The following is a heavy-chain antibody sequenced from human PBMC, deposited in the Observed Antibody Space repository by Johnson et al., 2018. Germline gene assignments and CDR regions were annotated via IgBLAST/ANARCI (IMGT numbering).Heavy chain of an antibody. CDR1: GFTFDDYG. Sequence: VQLVESGGGVVRPGGSLRLSCAASGFTFDDYGMSWVRQAPGKGLEWVSGINWNGGSTGYADSVKGRFTISRDNAKNSLYLQMNSLRAEDTALYYFARDRGAMIVVAYDAFDIWGQGTMVTVSS. V-gene: IGHV3-20*04. CDR3: ARDRGAMIVVAYDAFDI. D-gene: IGHD3-22*01. J-gene: IGHJ3*02. CDR2: INWNGGST.